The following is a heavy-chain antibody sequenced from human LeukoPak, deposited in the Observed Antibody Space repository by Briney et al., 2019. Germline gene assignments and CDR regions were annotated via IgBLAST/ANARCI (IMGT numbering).Heavy chain of an antibody. CDR1: GGSITSGSYS. CDR2: IYHGGST. J-gene: IGHJ3*01. Sequence: PSETLSLTCTISGGSITSGSYSWSWIRQPPGKGLEWIGFIYHGGSTFYNPSLRSRATISIGWTRTQFSRQLTSVTAADTAVYYCARYSDGNIHGAFDPWGQGTMVIVSS. V-gene: IGHV4-30-2*01. D-gene: IGHD3-16*01. CDR3: ARYSDGNIHGAFDP.